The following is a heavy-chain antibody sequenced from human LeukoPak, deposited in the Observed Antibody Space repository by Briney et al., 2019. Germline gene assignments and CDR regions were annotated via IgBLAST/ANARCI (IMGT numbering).Heavy chain of an antibody. Sequence: GGSLRLSCAASGFTVSSNFMSWVRQAPGKGLEWVSVIYSGGDTYYADSVKGRFSISRDNSKNTLYLQMNSLRAEDTAVYYCARGIGGIFDSWGQGTLVTVSS. CDR2: IYSGGDT. J-gene: IGHJ4*02. V-gene: IGHV3-53*01. D-gene: IGHD1-26*01. CDR1: GFTVSSNF. CDR3: ARGIGGIFDS.